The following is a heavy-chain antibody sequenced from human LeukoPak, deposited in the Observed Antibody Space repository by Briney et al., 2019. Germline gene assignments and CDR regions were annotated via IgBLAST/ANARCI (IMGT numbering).Heavy chain of an antibody. CDR3: ARRSGSDAFDI. D-gene: IGHD3-3*01. CDR1: GYTFTDYY. Sequence: ASVKVSCKASGYTFTDYYMHWVRQAPGQGFEWMGGINPDSGGTNYAQKFQGRVTMTRDTSISTAYMELSSPRSDDTSVYYCARRSGSDAFDIWGQGTMVTVSS. V-gene: IGHV1-2*02. J-gene: IGHJ3*02. CDR2: INPDSGGT.